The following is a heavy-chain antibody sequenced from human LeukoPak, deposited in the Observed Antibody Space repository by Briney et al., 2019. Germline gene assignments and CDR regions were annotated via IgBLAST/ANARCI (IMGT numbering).Heavy chain of an antibody. D-gene: IGHD3-16*01. J-gene: IGHJ5*02. Sequence: PGGSLRLSCAASGFTFSSYSMNWVRQPPGKGLEWIGEINHSGSTNYNPSLKSRVTISVDTSKNQFSLKLSSVTAADTAVYYCARGGGASWFDPWGQGTLVTVSS. CDR2: INHSGST. CDR3: ARGGGASWFDP. CDR1: GFTFSSYS. V-gene: IGHV4-34*01.